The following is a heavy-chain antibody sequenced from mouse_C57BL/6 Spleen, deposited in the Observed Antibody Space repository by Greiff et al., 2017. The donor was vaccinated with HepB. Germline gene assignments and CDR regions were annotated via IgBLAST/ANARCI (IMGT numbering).Heavy chain of an antibody. Sequence: VQRVESGAELVRPGTSVKMSCKASGYTFTNYWIGWAKQRPGHGLEWIGDIYPGGGYTNYNEKFKGKATLTADKSSSTAYMQFSSLTSEDSAIYYCARGEIYYGNHYAMDYWGQGTSVTVSS. CDR1: GYTFTNYW. CDR2: IYPGGGYT. CDR3: ARGEIYYGNHYAMDY. J-gene: IGHJ4*01. V-gene: IGHV1-63*01. D-gene: IGHD2-1*01.